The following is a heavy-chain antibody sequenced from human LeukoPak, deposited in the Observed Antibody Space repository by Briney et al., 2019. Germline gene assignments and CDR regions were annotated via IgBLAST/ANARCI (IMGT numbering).Heavy chain of an antibody. D-gene: IGHD3-22*01. CDR1: GGSISSYY. CDR2: IYTSGST. Sequence: SETLSLTCTVSGGSISSYYWSWIRQPAGKGLEWIGRIYTSGSTNYNPSLKSRVTMSVDTSKNQFSLKLSSVTAADTAVYYCARDHHYYDSSGYYYELTYYFDYWGQGTLVTVSS. V-gene: IGHV4-4*07. J-gene: IGHJ4*02. CDR3: ARDHHYYDSSGYYYELTYYFDY.